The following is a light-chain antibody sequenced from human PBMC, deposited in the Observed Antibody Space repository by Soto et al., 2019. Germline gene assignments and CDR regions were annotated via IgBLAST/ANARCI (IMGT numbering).Light chain of an antibody. CDR2: YNN. J-gene: IGLJ1*01. CDR1: SSNIGSNT. CDR3: SSYTGSNTLYV. V-gene: IGLV1-44*01. Sequence: QSVLTQPPSASGTPGQRVTISCSGSSSNIGSNTVNWYQQLPGTAPKLLIYYNNQRPSGVPDRFSGSKSGTSASLAISGLQSEDEADYYCSSYTGSNTLYVFGTGTQLTVL.